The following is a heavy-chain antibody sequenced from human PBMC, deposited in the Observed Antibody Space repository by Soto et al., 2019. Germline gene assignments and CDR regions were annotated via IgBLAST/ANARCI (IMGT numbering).Heavy chain of an antibody. V-gene: IGHV4-4*07. CDR1: VDSITTYY. CDR2: IDASGNT. D-gene: IGHD6-13*01. Sequence: SETLSLTCTVSVDSITTYYWSWIRQPAGKGLEWIGRIDASGNTNYNPSLNSRVTMSIDTSKKQFSLKLTSVTAADTAIYYCARYSNNWFQTEGMDVWGQGTTVT. CDR3: ARYSNNWFQTEGMDV. J-gene: IGHJ6*02.